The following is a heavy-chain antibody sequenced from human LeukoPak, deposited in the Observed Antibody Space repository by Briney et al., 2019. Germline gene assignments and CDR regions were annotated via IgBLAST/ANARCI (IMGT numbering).Heavy chain of an antibody. CDR2: INHSGTT. CDR3: ARRYSGSYGLYSHHSMDV. Sequence: SETLSLTCAVYGGSFGGYYWSWIRQPPGKGLEWIGEINHSGTTNYNSSLKSRVTVSVDTSKNQFSLKLSSVTAADKAVYYCARRYSGSYGLYSHHSMDVWGKGTTVTISS. J-gene: IGHJ6*03. V-gene: IGHV4-34*01. CDR1: GGSFGGYY. D-gene: IGHD1-26*01.